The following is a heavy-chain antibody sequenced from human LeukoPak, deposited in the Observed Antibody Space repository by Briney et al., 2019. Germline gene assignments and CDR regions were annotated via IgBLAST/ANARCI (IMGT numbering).Heavy chain of an antibody. D-gene: IGHD3-16*01. CDR1: GGSISSGGYY. CDR2: IYYSGST. CDR3: ARVGGFRGPVDY. V-gene: IGHV4-31*03. Sequence: SETLSLTCTVSGGSISSGGYYWSWIRQHPGKGLEWIGYIYYSGSTYYNPSLKSRVTISVDTSKNQFSLKLSSVTAADTAVYYCARVGGFRGPVDYWGQGTLVTVSS. J-gene: IGHJ4*02.